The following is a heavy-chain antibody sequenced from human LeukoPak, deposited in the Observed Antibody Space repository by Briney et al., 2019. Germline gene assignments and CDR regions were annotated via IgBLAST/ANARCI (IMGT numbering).Heavy chain of an antibody. J-gene: IGHJ3*02. CDR2: ISSNGGST. V-gene: IGHV3-64*01. Sequence: GGSLRLSCAASGFTFSSYAIHWVRQAPGKGLEYVSAISSNGGSTYYANSVKGRFTISRDNSKNTLYLQMGSLRVEDMAVYYCARLSVATGGVDAFDIWGQGTMVTVSS. CDR1: GFTFSSYA. CDR3: ARLSVATGGVDAFDI. D-gene: IGHD5-12*01.